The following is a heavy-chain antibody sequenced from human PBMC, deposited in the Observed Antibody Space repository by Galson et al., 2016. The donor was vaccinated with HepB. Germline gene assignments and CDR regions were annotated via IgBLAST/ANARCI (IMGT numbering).Heavy chain of an antibody. V-gene: IGHV4-59*01. CDR2: IYYSGST. J-gene: IGHJ4*02. CDR1: GGSISSYC. Sequence: SETLSLTCTISGGSISSYCWSWIRQPPGKGLEWIGYIYYSGSTNYNPSLKSRVTISVDTSKNKFSLKLSSVTAADTAVYYCARVRLDKQWRIDYWGQGTLVPGSS. CDR3: ARVRLDKQWRIDY. D-gene: IGHD6-19*01.